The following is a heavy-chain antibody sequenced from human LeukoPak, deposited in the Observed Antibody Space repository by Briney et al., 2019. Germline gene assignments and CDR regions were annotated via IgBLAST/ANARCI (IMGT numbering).Heavy chain of an antibody. Sequence: GGSLRLSCAASEFSVSHNYMSWVRQAPGKGLEWVSVIHSDGTTHYADSVKGRFTISRDNAMNSLYLQMNSLRAEDTAIYYCARSLPYGTTWYGRSDFWGQGTLVTVSS. CDR3: ARSLPYGTTWYGRSDF. J-gene: IGHJ4*02. CDR2: IHSDGTT. V-gene: IGHV3-53*01. D-gene: IGHD6-13*01. CDR1: EFSVSHNY.